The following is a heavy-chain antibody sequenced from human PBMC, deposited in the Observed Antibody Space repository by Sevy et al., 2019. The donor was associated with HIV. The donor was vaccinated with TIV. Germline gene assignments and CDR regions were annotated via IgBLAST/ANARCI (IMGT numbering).Heavy chain of an antibody. J-gene: IGHJ4*02. D-gene: IGHD4-17*01. V-gene: IGHV3-53*01. Sequence: GGSLRLSCAASGFTVSSNYMSWVRQAPGKGLEWVLVIYSGGSTYYADSVKGRFTISRDNSKNTLYLQMNSLRAEDTAVYYCARAADYGDYYDYWGQGTLVTVSS. CDR2: IYSGGST. CDR3: ARAADYGDYYDY. CDR1: GFTVSSNY.